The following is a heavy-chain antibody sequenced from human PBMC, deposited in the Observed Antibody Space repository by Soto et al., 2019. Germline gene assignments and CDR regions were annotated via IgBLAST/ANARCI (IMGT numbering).Heavy chain of an antibody. V-gene: IGHV3-74*01. D-gene: IGHD2-15*01. CDR1: GFTFSNYC. CDR2: ITIDGSVS. Sequence: EVQLVESGGGLVQPGGSLRLSCVASGFTFSNYCMYWVRQAPGEGLVWVSGITIDGSVSSYADSVKGRITISRDNVKNALYLQMDSLRGEDTAVYYCARGDCVGGTCSSLAGSFYYYMDVWGKGTTVTVFS. CDR3: ARGDCVGGTCSSLAGSFYYYMDV. J-gene: IGHJ6*03.